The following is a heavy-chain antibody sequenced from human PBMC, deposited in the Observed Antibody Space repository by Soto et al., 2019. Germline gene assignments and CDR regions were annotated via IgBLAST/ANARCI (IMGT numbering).Heavy chain of an antibody. J-gene: IGHJ4*02. Sequence: PXETLCLSCSVAGGYVSSGSYYWSWIRQPPGKGLEWIGYIYYSGSTNYNPSLKSRVTISVDTSKNQFSLKLSSVTAADTAVYYCASTTGTTFLLNHFDYWGQGTLVTVSS. CDR2: IYYSGST. D-gene: IGHD1-1*01. CDR3: ASTTGTTFLLNHFDY. CDR1: GGYVSSGSYY. V-gene: IGHV4-61*01.